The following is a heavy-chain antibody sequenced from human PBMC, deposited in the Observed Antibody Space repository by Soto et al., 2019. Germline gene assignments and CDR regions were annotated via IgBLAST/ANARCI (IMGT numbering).Heavy chain of an antibody. CDR1: GFTFSNYN. V-gene: IGHV3-21*01. Sequence: GGSLRLSCVASGFTFSNYNMNWVRQAPGKGLEWVSHISGTGVYIHYADAVKGRFIISRDNAKSSVYLQMNSLRAEDTAVYYCAREGALKPFSSWGQGALVTVSS. J-gene: IGHJ5*02. CDR2: ISGTGVYI. CDR3: AREGALKPFSS.